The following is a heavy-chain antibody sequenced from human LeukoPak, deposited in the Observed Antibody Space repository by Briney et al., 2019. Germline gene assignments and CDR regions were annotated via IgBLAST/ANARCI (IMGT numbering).Heavy chain of an antibody. CDR1: GGSISSGGYD. CDR3: ASAYCTTTYCYIDY. D-gene: IGHD2-2*02. Sequence: KASETLSLTCTVSGGSISSGGYDWDWIRQHPGKGLEWIGYICYSGSTCYNPSLQSRFTISVDTAKNHFSLKLRSVTAADTAVYYCASAYCTTTYCYIDYWGQGTLVTVSS. V-gene: IGHV4-31*03. CDR2: ICYSGST. J-gene: IGHJ4*02.